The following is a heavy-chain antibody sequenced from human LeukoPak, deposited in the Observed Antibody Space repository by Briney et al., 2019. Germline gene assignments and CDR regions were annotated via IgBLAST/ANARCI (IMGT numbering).Heavy chain of an antibody. CDR1: GGSFSGYY. CDR3: ARTPYSNYAWFDP. Sequence: SETLSLTCAVYGGSFSGYYWSWIRQPPGKGLEWIGEINHSGSTNYNPSLKSRVTISVDTSKNQFSLELSSVIAADTAVYYCARTPYSNYAWFDPWGQGTLVTVSS. J-gene: IGHJ5*02. D-gene: IGHD4-11*01. V-gene: IGHV4-34*01. CDR2: INHSGST.